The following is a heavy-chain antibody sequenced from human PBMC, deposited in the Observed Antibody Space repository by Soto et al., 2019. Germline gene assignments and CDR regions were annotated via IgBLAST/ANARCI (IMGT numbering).Heavy chain of an antibody. D-gene: IGHD3-10*01. V-gene: IGHV4-38-2*01. CDR3: APVYGSGRDWFDP. CDR2: IYHTGTT. Sequence: SETLSLTCAVSGDSIIGIYHWAWIRQSPGRGLEWIASIYHTGTTYYTPSLESRVTISVDTSKNQFSLKLSSVTAADTAVYYCAPVYGSGRDWFDPWGQGTLVTVSS. CDR1: GDSIIGIYH. J-gene: IGHJ5*02.